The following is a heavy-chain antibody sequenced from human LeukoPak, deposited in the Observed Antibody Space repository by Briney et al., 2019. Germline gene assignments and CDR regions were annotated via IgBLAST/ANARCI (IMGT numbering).Heavy chain of an antibody. J-gene: IGHJ5*02. CDR2: IYYSGST. V-gene: IGHV4-59*01. CDR3: ARELSSGGTSWFDP. Sequence: KPSETLSLTCSVSGGSINNYWWNWIRQPPGKGLEWIGYIYYSGSTSYNPSLKSRLTISVDTSLNQFSLKLNSVTAADTAVYYCARELSSGGTSWFDPWGQGTLVTVSS. D-gene: IGHD2-15*01. CDR1: GGSINNYW.